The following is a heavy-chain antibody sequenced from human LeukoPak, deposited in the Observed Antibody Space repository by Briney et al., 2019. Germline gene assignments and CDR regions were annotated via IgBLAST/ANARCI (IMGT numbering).Heavy chain of an antibody. CDR3: ARLDGKVEMAIDY. CDR2: IYYSGST. J-gene: IGHJ4*02. Sequence: SETLSLTCTVSXGSISSSSYYWGXIRXPXXKXLXWIGSIYYSGSTYYNPSLKSRVTISVDTSKNQFSLKLSSVTAADTAVYYCARLDGKVEMAIDYWGQGTLVTVSS. V-gene: IGHV4-39*01. D-gene: IGHD5-24*01. CDR1: XGSISSSSYY.